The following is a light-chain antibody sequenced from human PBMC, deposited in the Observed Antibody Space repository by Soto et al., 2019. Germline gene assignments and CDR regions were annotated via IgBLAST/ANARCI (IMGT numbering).Light chain of an antibody. Sequence: QSVLTQPPSVSAAPGQKVTISCSGSSSNIGNNYVSWYQQLPGTAPKLLIYDNIKRPSGIPSRFSCAKTGTTAPLRITGRQTGDEEDYYCGRWYSSLSALVFGGGTKVTVL. CDR2: DNI. CDR3: GRWYSSLSALV. V-gene: IGLV1-51*01. J-gene: IGLJ2*01. CDR1: SSNIGNNY.